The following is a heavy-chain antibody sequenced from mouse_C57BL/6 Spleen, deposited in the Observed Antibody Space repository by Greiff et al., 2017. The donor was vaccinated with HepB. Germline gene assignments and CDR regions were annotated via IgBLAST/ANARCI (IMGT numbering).Heavy chain of an antibody. Sequence: EVMLVESGGDLVKPGGSLKLSCAASGFTFSSYCMSWVRQTPEKRLEWVATIGSCGSYTYYTDSVKGRFTITRDNAKNTLYLQMSSLKSEDTAMYYCARHDVYYGSSVLDYWGQGTTLTVSS. CDR3: ARHDVYYGSSVLDY. D-gene: IGHD1-1*01. CDR2: IGSCGSYT. V-gene: IGHV5-6*02. J-gene: IGHJ2*01. CDR1: GFTFSSYC.